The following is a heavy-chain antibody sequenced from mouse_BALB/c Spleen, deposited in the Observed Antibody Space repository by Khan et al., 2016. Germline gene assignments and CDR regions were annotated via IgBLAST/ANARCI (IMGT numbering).Heavy chain of an antibody. Sequence: EVKLLESGGGLVQPGGSLKLSCAASGFDFSRYWMSWVRQAPGKGLEWIGEINPDSSTINYTPSLEDTFIISRDNAQHTLYLQMSKVRSEEAALSYFSNTFWYFDVWGAGTTVTVSS. V-gene: IGHV4-1*02. CDR2: INPDSSTI. CDR3: SNTFWYFDV. CDR1: GFDFSRYW. J-gene: IGHJ1*01.